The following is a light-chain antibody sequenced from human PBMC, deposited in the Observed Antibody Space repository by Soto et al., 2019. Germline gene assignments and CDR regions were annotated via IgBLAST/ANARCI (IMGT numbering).Light chain of an antibody. Sequence: EIVMTQSPATLSVSPGERATLSCRASQGVTTNLAWYQQKPGQAPRLLIYGASTRATGIPARFSGSGSGTEFTLTLSSLQSEDFAVYYCQQYYTWPLTFGGGTKVEIK. J-gene: IGKJ4*01. CDR1: QGVTTN. V-gene: IGKV3-15*01. CDR2: GAS. CDR3: QQYYTWPLT.